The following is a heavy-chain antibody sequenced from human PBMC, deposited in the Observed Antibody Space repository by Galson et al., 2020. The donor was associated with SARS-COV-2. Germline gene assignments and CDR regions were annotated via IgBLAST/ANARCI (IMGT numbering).Heavy chain of an antibody. V-gene: IGHV1-69*10. J-gene: IGHJ5*02. Sequence: SVKISCKASGGTFSSYAISWVRQAPGQGPEWMGGIIPILGIANYAPTFQGRVTITADKSTSTAYMELSSLRSEDTAVYYCAREYCSTTSCKTSNWFDPWGQGTLVTVSS. D-gene: IGHD2-2*01. CDR1: GGTFSSYA. CDR2: IIPILGIA. CDR3: AREYCSTTSCKTSNWFDP.